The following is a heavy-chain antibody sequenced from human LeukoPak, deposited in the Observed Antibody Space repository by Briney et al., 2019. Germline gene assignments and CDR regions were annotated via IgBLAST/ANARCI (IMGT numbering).Heavy chain of an antibody. V-gene: IGHV4-31*03. CDR1: GGSISSGGYY. D-gene: IGHD6-13*01. Sequence: SQTLSLTCTVSGGSISSGGYYWSWIRQHPGKGLEWIGYIYYGGSTYYNPSLKSRVTISVDTSKNQFSLKLSSVTAADTAVYYCARDKAQRIAAAGASNWFDPWGQGTLVTVSS. CDR3: ARDKAQRIAAAGASNWFDP. J-gene: IGHJ5*02. CDR2: IYYGGST.